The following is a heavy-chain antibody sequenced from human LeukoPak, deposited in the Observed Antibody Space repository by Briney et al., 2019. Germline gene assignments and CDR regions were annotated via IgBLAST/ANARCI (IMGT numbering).Heavy chain of an antibody. Sequence: ASVKVSCKASGYTFTSYGISWVRQAPGQGLEWMGRINPNSGGTNYAQKFQGRVTMTRDTSISTAYMELSRLRSDDTAVYYCAFTNGAMYDYWGQGTLVTVSS. V-gene: IGHV1-2*06. CDR2: INPNSGGT. CDR1: GYTFTSYG. D-gene: IGHD1-1*01. CDR3: AFTNGAMYDY. J-gene: IGHJ4*02.